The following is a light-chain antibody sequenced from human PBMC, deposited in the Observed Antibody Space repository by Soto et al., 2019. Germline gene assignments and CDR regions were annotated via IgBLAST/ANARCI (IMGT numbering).Light chain of an antibody. J-gene: IGKJ3*01. V-gene: IGKV3-20*01. CDR1: QKISNKY. CDR3: QQYDLGFT. Sequence: EIVLTHSPAILSLSPGERATLSCRASQKISNKYIAWYQQKPGQAPRLLIFGASTRASGIPDRFSGRGSGTDFTLTISRLEPEDFAVYYCQQYDLGFTFGPATKVDIK. CDR2: GAS.